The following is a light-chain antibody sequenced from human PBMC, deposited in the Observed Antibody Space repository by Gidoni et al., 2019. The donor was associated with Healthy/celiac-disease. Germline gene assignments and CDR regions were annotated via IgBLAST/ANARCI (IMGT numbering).Light chain of an antibody. V-gene: IGKV1-39*01. Sequence: DIQMTQSPSSLSASVGDRVTITCRASQSISSYLNWYQQKPVKAPKLLIYAAYSLQSGVPSRFSGSGSGTDFTLTISSLQPEDFATYYCQQSYSMPLTFXGXTKVEIK. CDR1: QSISSY. J-gene: IGKJ4*01. CDR2: AAY. CDR3: QQSYSMPLT.